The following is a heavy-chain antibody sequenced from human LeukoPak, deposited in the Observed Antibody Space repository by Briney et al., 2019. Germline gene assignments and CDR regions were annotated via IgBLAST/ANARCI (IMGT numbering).Heavy chain of an antibody. V-gene: IGHV3-23*01. CDR3: AKLVSGIYDAFDI. D-gene: IGHD3-10*01. CDR1: GFTFSTYS. Sequence: GGSLRLSCAASGFTFSTYSMNWVRQAPGKGLEWVSAISGSGGSTYYADSVKGRFTISRDNSKNTLYLQMNSLRAEDTAVYYCAKLVSGIYDAFDIWGQGTMVTVSS. CDR2: ISGSGGST. J-gene: IGHJ3*02.